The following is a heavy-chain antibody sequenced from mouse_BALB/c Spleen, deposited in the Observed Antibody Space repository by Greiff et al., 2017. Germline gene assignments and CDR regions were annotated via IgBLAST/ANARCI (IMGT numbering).Heavy chain of an antibody. CDR1: GFTFSSFG. CDR3: ARFYDGYYFAMDY. J-gene: IGHJ4*01. V-gene: IGHV5-17*02. CDR2: ISSGSSTI. D-gene: IGHD2-3*01. Sequence: DVQLVESGGGLVQPGGSRKLSCAASGFTFSSFGMHWVRQAPEKGLEWVAYISSGSSTIYYADTVKGRFTISRDNPKNTLFLQMTSLRSEDTAMYYCARFYDGYYFAMDYWGQGTSVTVSS.